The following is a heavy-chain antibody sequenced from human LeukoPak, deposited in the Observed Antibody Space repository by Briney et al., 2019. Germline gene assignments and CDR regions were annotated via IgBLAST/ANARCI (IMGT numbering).Heavy chain of an antibody. J-gene: IGHJ4*02. CDR2: ISSSSSTI. V-gene: IGHV3-48*01. CDR1: GFIFTSYS. Sequence: GGSLRLSCAASGFIFTSYSMNWVRQAPGKGLEWVSCISSSSSTIYYADSVKGRFTISRDNAKNSLYLQMNSLRAEDTAVYYCARQRAGFTVTTSDYWGQGTLVTVSS. D-gene: IGHD4-17*01. CDR3: ARQRAGFTVTTSDY.